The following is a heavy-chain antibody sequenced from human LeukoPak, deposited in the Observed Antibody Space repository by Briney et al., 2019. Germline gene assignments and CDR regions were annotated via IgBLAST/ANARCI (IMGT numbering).Heavy chain of an antibody. Sequence: GESLKISCKGSGYSFTSYWIGWVRQMPGKGLEWMGIIYPGDSDTRYSPSFQGQVTISADKSISTAYLQWSSLKASDTAMYYCARGGYDGSGYYLDKYYFDYWGQGTLVTVSS. CDR2: IYPGDSDT. CDR3: ARGGYDGSGYYLDKYYFDY. D-gene: IGHD3-22*01. J-gene: IGHJ4*02. CDR1: GYSFTSYW. V-gene: IGHV5-51*01.